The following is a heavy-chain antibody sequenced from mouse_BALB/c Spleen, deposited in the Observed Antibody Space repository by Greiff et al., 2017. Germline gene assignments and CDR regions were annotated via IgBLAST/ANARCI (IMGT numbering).Heavy chain of an antibody. Sequence: EVKLQESGPGLVKPSQSLSLTCSVTGYSITSGYYWNWIRQFPGNKLEWMGYISYDGSNNYNPSLKNRISITRDTSKNQFFLKLNSVTTEDTATYYCARDRDYGNFDYWGQGTTLTVSS. D-gene: IGHD2-1*01. V-gene: IGHV3-6*02. J-gene: IGHJ2*01. CDR2: ISYDGSN. CDR1: GYSITSGYY. CDR3: ARDRDYGNFDY.